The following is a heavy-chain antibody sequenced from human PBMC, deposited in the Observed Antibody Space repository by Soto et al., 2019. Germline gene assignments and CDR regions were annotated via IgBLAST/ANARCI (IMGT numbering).Heavy chain of an antibody. CDR1: GFTFSSYS. D-gene: IGHD3-10*01. Sequence: GGSLRLSCAASGFTFSSYSMNWVRQAPGKGLEWVSSISGNSNYMYYADSVKGRFTISRDNAKNSLYLQMNSLRAEDTAVYYCAREMIGSGSYDYWGQGVLVTVSS. CDR2: ISGNSNYM. J-gene: IGHJ4*02. CDR3: AREMIGSGSYDY. V-gene: IGHV3-21*01.